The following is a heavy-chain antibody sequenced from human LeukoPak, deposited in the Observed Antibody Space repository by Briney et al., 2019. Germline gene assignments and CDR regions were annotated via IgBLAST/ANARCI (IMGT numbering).Heavy chain of an antibody. V-gene: IGHV4-39*01. J-gene: IGHJ3*02. Sequence: PSETLSLTCTVSGVSISSSRDYWGWVRQPPGKGLEWIGSSYYSGNSHYNPSLKSRVTRSGDTSKNQFSLKLSSVTAADTAVYYCARLLGYCSSTSCYDSAFDIWGQGTMVTVSS. CDR2: SYYSGNS. CDR3: ARLLGYCSSTSCYDSAFDI. D-gene: IGHD2-2*01. CDR1: GVSISSSRDY.